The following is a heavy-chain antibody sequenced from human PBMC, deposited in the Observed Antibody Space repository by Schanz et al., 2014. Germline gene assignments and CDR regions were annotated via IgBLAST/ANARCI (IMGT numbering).Heavy chain of an antibody. CDR1: GYTFTGHY. J-gene: IGHJ6*02. Sequence: QVQLVQSGAEVKKPGASVKVSCKASGYTFTGHYMHWVRQAPGQGLEWMGRINPNSGGTNYAQKFQGRVTMTWDTSTSTAYMELRRLRSDGTAIYYCARDGHSSNWRSYFFYGLDVWGQGTTVTVSS. D-gene: IGHD6-13*01. CDR2: INPNSGGT. CDR3: ARDGHSSNWRSYFFYGLDV. V-gene: IGHV1-2*06.